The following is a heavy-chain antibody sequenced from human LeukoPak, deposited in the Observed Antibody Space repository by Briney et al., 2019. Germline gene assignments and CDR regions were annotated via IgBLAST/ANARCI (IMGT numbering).Heavy chain of an antibody. CDR1: GGSISSYY. CDR3: ARHSPSTYSYGDFDY. CDR2: IYYSGST. J-gene: IGHJ4*02. D-gene: IGHD5-18*01. V-gene: IGHV4-59*08. Sequence: KPSETLSLTCTVSGGSISSYYWSWIRQPPGKGLEWIGYIYYSGSTNYNPSLKSRVTISVDTSKSQFSLKLSSVTAADTAVYYCARHSPSTYSYGDFDYWGQGTLVTVSS.